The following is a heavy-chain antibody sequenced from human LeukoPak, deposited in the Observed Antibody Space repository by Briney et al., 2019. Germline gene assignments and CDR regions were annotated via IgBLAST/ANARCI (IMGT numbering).Heavy chain of an antibody. Sequence: SETLSLTCTVSGGSISSSSYYWGWIRQPPGKGLEWIGSIYYSGSTYYNPSLKSRVTISVDTSTNEFSLKLSSVTAADTAVYYCARAKPAGTVIVPSYYYYYYMDVWGKGTTVTVSS. D-gene: IGHD2/OR15-2a*01. CDR3: ARAKPAGTVIVPSYYYYYYMDV. V-gene: IGHV4-39*07. CDR2: IYYSGST. J-gene: IGHJ6*03. CDR1: GGSISSSSYY.